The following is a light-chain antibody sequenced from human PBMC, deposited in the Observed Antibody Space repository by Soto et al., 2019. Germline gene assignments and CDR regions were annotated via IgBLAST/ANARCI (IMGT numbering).Light chain of an antibody. CDR1: SSDVGAYNS. Sequence: QSVLTQPASVSGSPWQSIAISCTGTSSDVGAYNSVSWYQQYPGKAPKLMIHDVSNRPSGVSDRFSGSKSGNTASLTISGLQAEDEADYYCSSYTSSNSYVFGSGTKVPVL. V-gene: IGLV2-14*01. CDR2: DVS. CDR3: SSYTSSNSYV. J-gene: IGLJ1*01.